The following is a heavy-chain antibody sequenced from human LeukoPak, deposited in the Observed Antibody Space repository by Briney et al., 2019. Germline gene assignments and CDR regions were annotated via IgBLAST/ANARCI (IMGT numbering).Heavy chain of an antibody. Sequence: SETLSLTYTVSGGSVSSGSDPWSWIRQPAGKGLEWIGRLYTTGSTKKPSLKSRVTISLHTSKNQLSLKLSSVTAADTAVYYCASGPIVVVPADPYNWFDPWGQGTLVTVSS. CDR1: GGSVSSGSDP. J-gene: IGHJ5*02. D-gene: IGHD2-2*01. CDR2: LYTTGST. V-gene: IGHV4-61*02. CDR3: ASGPIVVVPADPYNWFDP.